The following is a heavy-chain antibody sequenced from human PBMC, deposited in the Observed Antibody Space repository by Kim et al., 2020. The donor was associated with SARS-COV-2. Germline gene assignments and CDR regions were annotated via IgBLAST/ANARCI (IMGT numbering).Heavy chain of an antibody. D-gene: IGHD3-16*01. J-gene: IGHJ4*02. CDR1: GFTFSTYA. CDR3: AKLFVGTFCDY. CDR2: IGGLDSNT. Sequence: GGSLRLSCAASGFTFSTYAMSWVRQAPGKGLEWVSTIGGLDSNTYYADSVKGLFTISRDNSRNTLYLQMNTLRAEDTAVYYCAKLFVGTFCDYWGQGTLVTVSS. V-gene: IGHV3-23*01.